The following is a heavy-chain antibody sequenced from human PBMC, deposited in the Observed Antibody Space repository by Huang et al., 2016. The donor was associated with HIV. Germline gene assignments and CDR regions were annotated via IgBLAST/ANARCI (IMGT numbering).Heavy chain of an antibody. Sequence: EVQLVESGGGLVKPGGSLRLSCAASGFTFSSYSMNWVRQAPGKGREWVSSISSSSTYRYYADSMKGRFTISRDNAKNSRYLQMNSLRAEDTAVYYCAKGEHYDTSGPPSYHYGMDVWGQGTTVTVSS. CDR3: AKGEHYDTSGPPSYHYGMDV. D-gene: IGHD3-22*01. CDR2: ISSSSTYR. CDR1: GFTFSSYS. J-gene: IGHJ6*02. V-gene: IGHV3-21*01.